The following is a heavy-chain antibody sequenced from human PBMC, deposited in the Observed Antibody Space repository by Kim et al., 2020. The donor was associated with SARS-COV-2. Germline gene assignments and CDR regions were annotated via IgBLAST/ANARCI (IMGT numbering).Heavy chain of an antibody. CDR3: ARRAYQLLSWGEGWTGRHHYYYYGMDV. V-gene: IGHV1-69*13. Sequence: SVKVSCKASGGTFSSYAISWVRQAPGQGLEWMGGIIPIFGTANYAQKFQGRVTITADESTSTAYMELSSLRSEDTAVYYCARRAYQLLSWGEGWTGRHHYYYYGMDVWGQGTTVTVSS. D-gene: IGHD2-2*01. CDR1: GGTFSSYA. J-gene: IGHJ6*02. CDR2: IIPIFGTA.